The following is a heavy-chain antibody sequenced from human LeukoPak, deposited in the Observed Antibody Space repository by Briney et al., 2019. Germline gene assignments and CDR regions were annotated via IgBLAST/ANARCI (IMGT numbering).Heavy chain of an antibody. J-gene: IGHJ5*02. CDR3: ATLKPRRKGWFDP. V-gene: IGHV4-34*08. CDR1: AGSVRGYY. CDR2: INHSGST. Sequence: SESLSVICASAAGSVRGYYWGGVRQPPRKGLEWIGEINHSGSTNYNPSLKSRVTISVDTSKNQFSLKLSSVTAADTAVYYCATLKPRRKGWFDPWGQGTLVTVSS.